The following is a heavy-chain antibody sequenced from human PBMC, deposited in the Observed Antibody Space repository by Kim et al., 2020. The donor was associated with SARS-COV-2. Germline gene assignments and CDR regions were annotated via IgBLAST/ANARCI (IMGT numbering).Heavy chain of an antibody. J-gene: IGHJ4*02. D-gene: IGHD2-2*01. CDR3: VRGGCGRPSCLDS. Sequence: GGSLRLSCAASGFTFSRYWMHWVRQGPGEGLVWLSLIYNDESVTVYADSVKVRFTISRDNAKNTLYLQMNSLTADDTAIYFCVRGGCGRPSCLDSWGQGTLVTVSS. CDR2: IYNDESVT. V-gene: IGHV3-74*01. CDR1: GFTFSRYW.